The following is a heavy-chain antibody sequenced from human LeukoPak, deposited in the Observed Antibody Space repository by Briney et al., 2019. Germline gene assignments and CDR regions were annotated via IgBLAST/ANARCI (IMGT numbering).Heavy chain of an antibody. CDR3: GRDTATALDY. V-gene: IGHV3-72*01. D-gene: IGHD2-21*02. CDR2: IKNKRGSYTA. CDR1: GFTLSDHY. J-gene: IGHJ4*02. Sequence: AGGSLRLSCAASGFTLSDHYMDWVRQAPGKGLEWVGRIKNKRGSYTADYAASVKGRFTISRGDSQNSLYLQMNSLKTEDTAVYYCGRDTATALDYWGQGTLVTVSS.